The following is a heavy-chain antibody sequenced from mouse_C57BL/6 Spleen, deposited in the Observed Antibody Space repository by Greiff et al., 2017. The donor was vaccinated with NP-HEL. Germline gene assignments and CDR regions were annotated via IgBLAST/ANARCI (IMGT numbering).Heavy chain of an antibody. CDR3: ARRCSLWYFDV. CDR1: GYTFTSYW. Sequence: QVQLQQPGAELVKPGASVKLSCTASGYTFTSYWMHWVKQRPGRGLEWIGRIDPNSGGTKYNEKFKSKATLTVDKPSSTAYMQLSSLTSDDSAVYYCARRCSLWYFDVWGTGTTVTVSS. V-gene: IGHV1-72*01. CDR2: IDPNSGGT. D-gene: IGHD6-2*01. J-gene: IGHJ1*03.